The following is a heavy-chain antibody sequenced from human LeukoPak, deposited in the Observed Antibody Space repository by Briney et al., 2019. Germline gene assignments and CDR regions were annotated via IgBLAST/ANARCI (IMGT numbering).Heavy chain of an antibody. D-gene: IGHD3-22*01. J-gene: IGHJ5*02. CDR3: ARGCSSGYKDYNWFDP. V-gene: IGHV4-4*07. CDR1: GGSISSYY. Sequence: PSETLSLTCTVSGGSISSYYWSWIRQPAGKGLEWIGRIYTSGSTNYNPSLKSRVTMSVDTSKNQFSLKLSSVTAADTAVYYCARGCSSGYKDYNWFDPWGQGTLVTVSS. CDR2: IYTSGST.